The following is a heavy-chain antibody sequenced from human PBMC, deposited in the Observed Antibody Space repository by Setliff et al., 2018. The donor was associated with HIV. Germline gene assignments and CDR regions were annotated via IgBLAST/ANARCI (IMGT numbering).Heavy chain of an antibody. D-gene: IGHD2-2*01. V-gene: IGHV4-34*01. CDR1: GGSFSGYY. CDR2: INHSGTT. J-gene: IGHJ1*01. Sequence: PSETLSLTCAVYGGSFSGYYWSWIRQPPGKGLEWIGEINHSGTTNYNPSLNSRVTISVDTSNKRFSLTLRSATAADTALYYCARRERYCSGTTCYRYFQHWGQGTLVTVSS. CDR3: ARRERYCSGTTCYRYFQH.